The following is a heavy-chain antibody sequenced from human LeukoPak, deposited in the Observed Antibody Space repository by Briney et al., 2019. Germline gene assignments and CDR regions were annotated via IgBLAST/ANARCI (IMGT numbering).Heavy chain of an antibody. D-gene: IGHD3-22*01. J-gene: IGHJ3*02. CDR2: NYYSGST. CDR1: GGSISSYY. V-gene: IGHV4-59*12. CDR3: AREGYYDSSGSLLYAFDI. Sequence: PSETLSLTCTVSGGSISSYYWSWLRQPPGKGLEWIGYNYYSGSTNYNPSLKRRVTISVDTSKNQFSLKLSSVTAADTAVYYCAREGYYDSSGSLLYAFDIWGQGTMVTVSS.